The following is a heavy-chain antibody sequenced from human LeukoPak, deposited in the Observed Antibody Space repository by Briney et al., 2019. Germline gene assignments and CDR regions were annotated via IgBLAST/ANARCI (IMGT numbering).Heavy chain of an antibody. CDR1: GGSISSSNW. J-gene: IGHJ1*01. CDR3: VRDGGDSSWYAEYFQH. Sequence: PSETLSLTCAVSGGSISSSNWWSWVRQPPGKGLEWIGEIYHSGSTNYNPSLKSRVTISVDKSKNQFSLKLSSVTAADTAVYYCVRDGGDSSWYAEYFQHWGQGTLVTVSS. V-gene: IGHV4-4*02. D-gene: IGHD6-13*01. CDR2: IYHSGST.